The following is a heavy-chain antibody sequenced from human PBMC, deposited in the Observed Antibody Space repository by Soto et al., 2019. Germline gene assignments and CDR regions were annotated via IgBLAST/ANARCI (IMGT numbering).Heavy chain of an antibody. D-gene: IGHD1-7*01. CDR2: ISYVGSNQ. Sequence: QVQLVESGGGVVQPGRSLRLSCSASGFTFSDFEMYWVRQAPGKGLEWVSFISYVGSNQYYADTVKGTLTVSRDNSKNTLILLMNSLRPEDTAVYFCARRTGTAPRFDYWGQGTLVTVSS. V-gene: IGHV3-30-3*01. J-gene: IGHJ4*02. CDR3: ARRTGTAPRFDY. CDR1: GFTFSDFE.